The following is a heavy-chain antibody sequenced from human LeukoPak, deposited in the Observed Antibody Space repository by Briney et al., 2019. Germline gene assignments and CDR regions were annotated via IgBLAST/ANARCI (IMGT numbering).Heavy chain of an antibody. D-gene: IGHD4-17*01. Sequence: GGSLRLSCDASGFNFRIFGMHWIRQAPGKGLEWVSYISSSGSTVYYADSVKGRFTISRDNAKNSLYLQMNSLRAEDTAVYYCAREAHYDSTSEGYWGQGTLVTVSS. V-gene: IGHV3-48*04. CDR3: AREAHYDSTSEGY. CDR1: GFNFRIFG. J-gene: IGHJ4*02. CDR2: ISSSGSTV.